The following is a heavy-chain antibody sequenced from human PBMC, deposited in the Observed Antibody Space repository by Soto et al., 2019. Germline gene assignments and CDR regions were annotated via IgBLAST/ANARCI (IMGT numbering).Heavy chain of an antibody. Sequence: GGSLRLSCAASGFTFSSYAMHWVRQAPGKGLEWVAVISYDGSNKYYADSVKGRFTISGDNSKNTLYLQMNSLRAEDTAVYYCARPFDPPPVRGVDYYYYGMDVWGQGTTVTVSS. CDR2: ISYDGSNK. CDR3: ARPFDPPPVRGVDYYYYGMDV. J-gene: IGHJ6*02. CDR1: GFTFSSYA. V-gene: IGHV3-30-3*01. D-gene: IGHD3-10*01.